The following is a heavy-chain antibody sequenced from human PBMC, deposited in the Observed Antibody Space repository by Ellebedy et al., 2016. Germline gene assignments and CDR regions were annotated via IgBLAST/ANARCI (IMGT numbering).Heavy chain of an antibody. J-gene: IGHJ4*02. D-gene: IGHD5-12*01. Sequence: GGSLRLSXAASGFTFSSYGMHWVRQAPGKGLEWVAVISYDGSNKYYADSVKGRFTISRDNSKNTLYLQMNSLRAEDTAVYYCARDRVATVFDYWGQGTLVTVSS. CDR1: GFTFSSYG. V-gene: IGHV3-30*03. CDR3: ARDRVATVFDY. CDR2: ISYDGSNK.